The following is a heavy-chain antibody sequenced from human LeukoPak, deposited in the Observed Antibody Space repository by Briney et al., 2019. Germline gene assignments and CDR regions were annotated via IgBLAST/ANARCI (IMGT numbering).Heavy chain of an antibody. V-gene: IGHV1-69*05. CDR3: ARDNSVGDYAWWFDP. D-gene: IGHD1-26*01. J-gene: IGHJ5*02. CDR1: GGTFSSYA. CDR2: IIPIFGTA. Sequence: ASVKVSCKASGGTFSSYAISWVRQAPGQGLEWMGGIIPIFGTANYAQRFQGRVTMTRDMSTSTDYMELSSLRSEDTAVYYCARDNSVGDYAWWFDPWGQGTLVTVSS.